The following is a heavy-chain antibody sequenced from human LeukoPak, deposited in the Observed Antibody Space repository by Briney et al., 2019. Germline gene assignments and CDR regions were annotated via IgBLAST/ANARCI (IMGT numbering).Heavy chain of an antibody. J-gene: IGHJ3*02. CDR1: GGSISSYC. CDR2: IYYSGST. CDR3: ARDYSNYAVAFDI. V-gene: IGHV4-59*01. Sequence: SETLSLTCTVSGGSISSYCWSWIRQPPGKGLEWIGYIYYSGSTNYNPSLKSRVTISVDTSKNQFSLKLSSVTAADTAVYYCARDYSNYAVAFDIWGQGTMVTVSS. D-gene: IGHD4-11*01.